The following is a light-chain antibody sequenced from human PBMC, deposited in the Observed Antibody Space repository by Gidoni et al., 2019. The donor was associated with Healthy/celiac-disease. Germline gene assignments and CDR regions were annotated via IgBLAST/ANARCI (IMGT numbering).Light chain of an antibody. J-gene: IGLJ3*02. CDR1: SGHSSYA. V-gene: IGLV4-69*01. Sequence: QLVLTQSPSASASLGASVKLTCTLSSGHSSYAIAWHQQQPEKGPRYLMKLASDGSHSKGDGIPDRFSGSSSGAARYLTISSLQSEDEADYYCQTWGTGPWVFGGGTKLTVL. CDR3: QTWGTGPWV. CDR2: LASDGSH.